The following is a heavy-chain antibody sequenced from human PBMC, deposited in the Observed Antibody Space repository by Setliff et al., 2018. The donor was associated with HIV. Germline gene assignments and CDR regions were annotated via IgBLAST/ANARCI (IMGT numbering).Heavy chain of an antibody. Sequence: SETLSLTCTVSGYSISSGYYWGWIRQPPGKGLEWIGSIYYSGSTNYNPSLKSRVTISVDTSRDQFSLKVRSVTAADTAVYYCARMRGRAVLSYYFDHWGQGRLVTVSS. CDR2: IYYSGST. CDR3: ARMRGRAVLSYYFDH. D-gene: IGHD6-19*01. CDR1: GYSISSGYY. J-gene: IGHJ4*02. V-gene: IGHV4-38-2*02.